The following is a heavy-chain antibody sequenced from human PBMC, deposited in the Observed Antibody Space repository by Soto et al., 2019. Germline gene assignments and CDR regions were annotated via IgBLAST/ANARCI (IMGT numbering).Heavy chain of an antibody. Sequence: SQTLSLTCAISGDSVSSNSAAWNWIRQSPSRGLEWLGRKYYRSKWYNDYAVSVKSRITINPDTSKNQFSLQLNSVTPEDTTVYYCARDLVVVTGTTEFDYWGQGTLVTVSS. D-gene: IGHD1-7*01. CDR3: ARDLVVVTGTTEFDY. CDR1: GDSVSSNSAA. CDR2: KYYRSKWYN. V-gene: IGHV6-1*01. J-gene: IGHJ4*02.